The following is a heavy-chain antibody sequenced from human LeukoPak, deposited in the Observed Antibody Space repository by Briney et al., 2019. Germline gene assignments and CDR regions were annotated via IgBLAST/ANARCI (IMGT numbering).Heavy chain of an antibody. CDR2: IYTSGST. V-gene: IGHV4-61*02. CDR1: GGSISSSSYY. J-gene: IGHJ4*02. Sequence: SETLSLTCTVSGGSISSSSYYWSWIRQPAGKGLEWIGRIYTSGSTNYNPSLKSRVTMSVDTSKNQFSLKLSSVTAADTAVYYCARGDYNRYWGQGTLVTVSS. CDR3: ARGDYNRY. D-gene: IGHD4-17*01.